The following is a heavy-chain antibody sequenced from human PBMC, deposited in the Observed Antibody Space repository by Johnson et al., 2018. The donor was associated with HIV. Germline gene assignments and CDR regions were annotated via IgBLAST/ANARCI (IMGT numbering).Heavy chain of an antibody. CDR2: ISSSSSSI. D-gene: IGHD3-10*01. CDR1: GFTFSDHY. V-gene: IGHV3-11*04. CDR3: ARTPSTGAAFDI. Sequence: QVQLVESGGGLVQPGGSLRLSCAVSGFTFSDHYMSWIRQAPGKGLEWVSYISSSSSSIYYADSVKGRFTISRDNSKNTLYLQMNSLRVEDTAVYYCARTPSTGAAFDIWGQGTMVTVSS. J-gene: IGHJ3*02.